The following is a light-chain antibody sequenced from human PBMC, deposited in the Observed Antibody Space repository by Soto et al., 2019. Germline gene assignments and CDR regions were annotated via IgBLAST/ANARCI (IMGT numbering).Light chain of an antibody. CDR1: QSVSSSY. CDR3: QHYGSPWT. Sequence: EIVLTQSPGTLSLSPGERATLSCRASQSVSSSYLAWYQQKAGQAPRLLIYGASNRATGIPDRFSGSGSGTDFILTISRLEPEDFAVYYCQHYGSPWTFGQGTKVDIK. V-gene: IGKV3-20*01. J-gene: IGKJ1*01. CDR2: GAS.